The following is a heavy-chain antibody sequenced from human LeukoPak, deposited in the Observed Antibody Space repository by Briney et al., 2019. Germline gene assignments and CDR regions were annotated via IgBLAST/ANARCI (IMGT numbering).Heavy chain of an antibody. CDR3: AGMIGDDAFDI. D-gene: IGHD3-22*01. J-gene: IGHJ3*02. CDR1: GGSISSSSYY. V-gene: IGHV4-39*01. Sequence: SETLSLTCTVSGGSISSSSYYWDWIRQPPGKGLEWIGTIYYSETTYYNPSLKSRVTISVDTSRNQFALKLSSVTATDTAVYYCAGMIGDDAFDIWGQGTMVTVSS. CDR2: IYYSETT.